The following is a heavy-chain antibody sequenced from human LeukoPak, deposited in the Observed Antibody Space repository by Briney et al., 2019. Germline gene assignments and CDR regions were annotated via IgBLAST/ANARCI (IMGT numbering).Heavy chain of an antibody. V-gene: IGHV3-74*01. J-gene: IGHJ6*02. CDR3: ARDLLNYYGSGEAPTSYYGMDV. CDR2: VDGDGTAT. Sequence: GGSLRLSCAASGFTFNNYWMHWVRQTPGKGLVWVSRVDGDGTATSYADSVKGRFTISRDNAKNSLYLQMNSLRAEDTAVYYCARDLLNYYGSGEAPTSYYGMDVWGQGTTVTVSS. CDR1: GFTFNNYW. D-gene: IGHD3-10*01.